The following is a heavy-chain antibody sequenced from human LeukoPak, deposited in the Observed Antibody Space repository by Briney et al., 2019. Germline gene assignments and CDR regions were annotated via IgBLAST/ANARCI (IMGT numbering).Heavy chain of an antibody. Sequence: ASVKVSCKASGYTFTGYYMHWVRQAPGQGLEWMGWINPNSGGTNYAQKFQGRVTMTRDTSISTACMELSRLRSDDTAVYYCARVVRSSSSRLDPWGQGALVTVSS. J-gene: IGHJ5*02. CDR2: INPNSGGT. D-gene: IGHD6-13*01. CDR1: GYTFTGYY. CDR3: ARVVRSSSSRLDP. V-gene: IGHV1-2*02.